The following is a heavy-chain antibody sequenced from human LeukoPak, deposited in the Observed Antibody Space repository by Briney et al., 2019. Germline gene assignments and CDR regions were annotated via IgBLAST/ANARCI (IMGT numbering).Heavy chain of an antibody. CDR2: ISSSSGYI. CDR3: ARVSSSGYGY. D-gene: IGHD3-22*01. V-gene: IGHV3-21*01. J-gene: IGHJ4*02. Sequence: PWGSLRLSCAASGFTFSSYSMNWVRQAPGKGLEWVSSISSSSGYIYYADSVKGRFTISRDNAKNSLYLQMNSLRAEDTAVYYYARVSSSGYGYWGQGTLVNVSS. CDR1: GFTFSSYS.